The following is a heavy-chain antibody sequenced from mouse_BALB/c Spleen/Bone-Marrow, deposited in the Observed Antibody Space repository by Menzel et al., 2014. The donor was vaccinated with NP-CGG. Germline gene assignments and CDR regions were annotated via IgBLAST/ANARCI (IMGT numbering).Heavy chain of an antibody. CDR1: GFTFSSYG. V-gene: IGHV5-6*01. Sequence: VQLQQSGGDLVKPGGSLKLSCAASGFTFSSYGMSWVRQTPDKGLEWVATINNGGTYTYYPDSVKGRFTISRDNAKNTLYLQMSSLKSEDTAMYYCALNWDSAYWGQGTLVTVSA. CDR3: ALNWDSAY. D-gene: IGHD4-1*02. J-gene: IGHJ3*01. CDR2: INNGGTYT.